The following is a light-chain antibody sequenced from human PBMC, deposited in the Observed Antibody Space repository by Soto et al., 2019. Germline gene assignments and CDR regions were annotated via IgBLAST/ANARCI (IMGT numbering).Light chain of an antibody. V-gene: IGKV3-11*01. CDR3: QQRNDWRRGT. CDR1: QSVSRY. CDR2: HGS. Sequence: EIVLAQSPATLSLSPGERATLSCRASQSVSRYLAWYQQKPGQAPRLLIYHGSNRVTGVPARFSGSGSGTDFTLTISSLQPEDFAVYYCQQRNDWRRGTFGQGTRLEIK. J-gene: IGKJ5*01.